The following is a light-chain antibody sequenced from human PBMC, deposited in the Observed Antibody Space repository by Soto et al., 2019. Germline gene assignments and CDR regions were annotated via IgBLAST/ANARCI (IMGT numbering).Light chain of an antibody. CDR3: QHCHHYGDSTPLT. V-gene: IGKV3-20*01. CDR1: ESVASRY. Sequence: EIMLTQSPCTLSLSPGERATLSCRASESVASRYLARYQQKPGQPPRLLISGASTRAADIPDRFSGSGSGTDFTPTISSIDTEDFAVYYCQHCHHYGDSTPLTFGRGTKVDIK. CDR2: GAS. J-gene: IGKJ4*01.